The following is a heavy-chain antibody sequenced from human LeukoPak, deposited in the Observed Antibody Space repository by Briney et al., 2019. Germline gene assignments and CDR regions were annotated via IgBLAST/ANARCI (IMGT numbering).Heavy chain of an antibody. CDR3: AREGGLYGEARGAFDI. CDR1: GGSFIGHY. D-gene: IGHD4-17*01. V-gene: IGHV4-34*01. J-gene: IGHJ3*02. Sequence: PSETLSLTCAVYGGSFIGHYWSWIRQPPGKGLEWIGEINHSGSTNNDPSLKSRVTISVDTSKNQFSLNLSSVTAADTAVYYCAREGGLYGEARGAFDIWGQGTMVTVSS. CDR2: INHSGST.